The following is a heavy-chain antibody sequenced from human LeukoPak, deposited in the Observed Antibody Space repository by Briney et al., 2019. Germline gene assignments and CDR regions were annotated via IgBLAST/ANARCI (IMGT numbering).Heavy chain of an antibody. Sequence: SETLSLTCAVSGGSISSSSYYWGWIRQPPGKGLEWIGSIYYSGSTYYNPSLKSRVTISVDTSKNQFSLKLSSVTAADTAVYDCARRPYYDFWSGYTFDYWGQGTLVTVSS. CDR3: ARRPYYDFWSGYTFDY. CDR2: IYYSGST. V-gene: IGHV4-39*01. J-gene: IGHJ4*02. D-gene: IGHD3-3*01. CDR1: GGSISSSSYY.